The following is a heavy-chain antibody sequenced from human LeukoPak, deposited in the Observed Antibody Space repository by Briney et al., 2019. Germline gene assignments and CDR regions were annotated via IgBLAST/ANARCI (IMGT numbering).Heavy chain of an antibody. V-gene: IGHV4-59*12. J-gene: IGHJ5*02. D-gene: IGHD3-3*01. CDR2: IYYSGST. CDR1: GGSISSYY. Sequence: SETLSLTCTVSGGSISSYYWSWIRQPPGKGLEWFGYIYYSGSTNYNPSLKSRVTISVDTAKSQFSLNLSSVTAADTAVYYCARGPITIFGVVTPRFDPWGQGTLVTVSS. CDR3: ARGPITIFGVVTPRFDP.